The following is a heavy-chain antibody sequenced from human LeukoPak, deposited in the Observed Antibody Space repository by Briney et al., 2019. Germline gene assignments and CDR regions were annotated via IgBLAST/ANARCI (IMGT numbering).Heavy chain of an antibody. J-gene: IGHJ4*02. V-gene: IGHV1-69*13. D-gene: IGHD4-17*01. CDR2: IIPIFGTA. Sequence: VASVKVSCKASGGTFSSYAISWVRQAPGQGLEWMGGIIPIFGTANYAQKFQGRVTITADESTSTAYMELSSLRSEDTAMYYCARDGPHDYGDSDYWGQGTLVTVSS. CDR1: GGTFSSYA. CDR3: ARDGPHDYGDSDY.